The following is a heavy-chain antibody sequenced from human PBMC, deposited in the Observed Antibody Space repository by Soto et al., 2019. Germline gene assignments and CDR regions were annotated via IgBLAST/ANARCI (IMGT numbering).Heavy chain of an antibody. CDR2: ISAYNGNT. Sequence: ASVKVSCKASGYTFTRYGISWVRQAPGQGLEWMGWISAYNGNTNYAQKLQGRVTMTTDTSTSTAYMELRSLRSDDTAMYYCAVGYSSGWSLYYGMDVWGQGTTVTVSS. D-gene: IGHD6-19*01. J-gene: IGHJ6*02. V-gene: IGHV1-18*01. CDR3: AVGYSSGWSLYYGMDV. CDR1: GYTFTRYG.